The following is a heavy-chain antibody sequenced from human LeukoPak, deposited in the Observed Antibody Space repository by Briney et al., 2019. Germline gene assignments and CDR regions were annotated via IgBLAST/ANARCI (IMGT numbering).Heavy chain of an antibody. CDR1: GYTFTSCG. D-gene: IGHD3-3*01. V-gene: IGHV1-18*01. CDR2: ISAYNGNT. CDR3: ARCKYYFWSDPSDY. Sequence: ASVKVSCKASGYTFTSCGISWVRQAPGQGLEWMGWISAYNGNTNYAQKLQGRVTMTTDTSTSTAYMKLRSLRSDDTAVYYCARCKYYFWSDPSDYWGQGTLVTVSS. J-gene: IGHJ4*02.